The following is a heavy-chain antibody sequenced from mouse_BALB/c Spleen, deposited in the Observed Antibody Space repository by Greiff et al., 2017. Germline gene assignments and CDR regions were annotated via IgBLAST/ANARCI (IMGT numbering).Heavy chain of an antibody. CDR3: AREPYRYYGNPTPFDY. CDR2: IWAGGST. J-gene: IGHJ2*01. D-gene: IGHD2-1*01. V-gene: IGHV2-9*02. CDR1: GFSLTSYG. Sequence: VKLQESGPGLVAPSQSLSITCTVSGFSLTSYGVHWVRQPPGKGLEWLGVIWAGGSTNYNSALMSRLSISKVNSKSQVFLKMNSLQTDDTAMYYCAREPYRYYGNPTPFDYWGQGTTLTVSS.